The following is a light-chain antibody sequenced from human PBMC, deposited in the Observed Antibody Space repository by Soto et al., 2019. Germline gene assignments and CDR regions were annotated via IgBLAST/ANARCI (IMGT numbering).Light chain of an antibody. J-gene: IGKJ5*01. Sequence: IQRTTYPSTLSSAVGDSVTITFRASQNIRNLLAWYQQKPGKAPKPLIYDASTLKTGVPSRFSGSGSGSEFNFTSIGLQPDDFASYICHPYNTYSTLGQGTRLEV. CDR1: QNIRNL. V-gene: IGKV1-5*01. CDR2: DAS. CDR3: HPYNTYST.